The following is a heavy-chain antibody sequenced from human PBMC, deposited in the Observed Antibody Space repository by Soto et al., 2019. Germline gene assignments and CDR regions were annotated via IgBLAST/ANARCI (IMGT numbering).Heavy chain of an antibody. CDR3: MLNFRFVFYGMDV. J-gene: IGHJ6*02. Sequence: ASVKVSCKVSGYTLTELSMHWVRQAPGKGLEWMGGFDPEDGETIYAQKFQGRVTMTEDTSTDTAYMELSRLRSEDTAVYYCMLNFRFVFYGMDVWGQGTTVTVSS. V-gene: IGHV1-24*01. CDR2: FDPEDGET. CDR1: GYTLTELS. D-gene: IGHD3-10*01.